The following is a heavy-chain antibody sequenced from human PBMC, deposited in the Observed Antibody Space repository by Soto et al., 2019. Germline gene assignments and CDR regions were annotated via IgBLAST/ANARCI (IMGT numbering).Heavy chain of an antibody. Sequence: QVQLVQSGAEVKKPGSSVKVSCKASGGIFGIYDISWVRQPPGQGLEWMGGIIAFSDIVNYTQKLQGRVTITADESTNTAYMDLSSVRSEDTAVYYCARSLYCSSWFHSGNSYYYYGMDVWGQGTTVTVSS. V-gene: IGHV1-69*12. CDR2: IIAFSDIV. CDR3: ARSLYCSSWFHSGNSYYYYGMDV. D-gene: IGHD6-13*01. CDR1: GGIFGIYD. J-gene: IGHJ6*02.